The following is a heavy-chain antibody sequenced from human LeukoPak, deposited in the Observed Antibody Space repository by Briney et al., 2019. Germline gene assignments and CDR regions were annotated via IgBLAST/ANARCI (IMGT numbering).Heavy chain of an antibody. D-gene: IGHD3-16*01. V-gene: IGHV3-7*03. CDR1: GFTFSSYW. CDR2: INHNGNGN. CDR3: ARGGGLDV. J-gene: IGHJ6*02. Sequence: GGSLRLSCAASGFTFSSYWMNWARQTPGKGLEWVASINHNGNGNYYVDSVKGRFTISRDNAKNSLYLQMSNLRAEDTAVYFCARGGGLDVWGQGATVTVSS.